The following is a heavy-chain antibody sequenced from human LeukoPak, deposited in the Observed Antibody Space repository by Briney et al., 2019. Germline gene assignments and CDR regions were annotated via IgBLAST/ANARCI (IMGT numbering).Heavy chain of an antibody. CDR1: GYSISSCYY. CDR3: ARDQGGYGDYTPT. CDR2: IYHSGST. V-gene: IGHV4-38-2*02. J-gene: IGHJ5*02. D-gene: IGHD4-17*01. Sequence: SETLSLTCTVSGYSISSCYYWGWIRQPPGEGLEWIGSIYHSGSTYYNPSLRSRVTISVDTSKNQFSLKLSSVTAADTAVYYCARDQGGYGDYTPTWGQGTLVTVSS.